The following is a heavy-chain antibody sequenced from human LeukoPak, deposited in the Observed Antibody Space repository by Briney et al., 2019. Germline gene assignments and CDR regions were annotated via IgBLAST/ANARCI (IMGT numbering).Heavy chain of an antibody. D-gene: IGHD2-2*01. CDR2: ISSSSSYI. CDR3: AKSKKGVPAAPYDY. J-gene: IGHJ4*02. Sequence: GGSLRLSCAASGFTFSGYSMNWVRQAPGKGLEWVSSISSSSSYIYYADSVKGRFTISRDNSKNTLYLQMNSLRAEDTAVYYCAKSKKGVPAAPYDYWGQGTLVTVSS. CDR1: GFTFSGYS. V-gene: IGHV3-21*01.